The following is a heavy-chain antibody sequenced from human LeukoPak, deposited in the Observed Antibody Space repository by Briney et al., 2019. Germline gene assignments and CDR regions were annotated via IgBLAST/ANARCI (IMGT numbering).Heavy chain of an antibody. J-gene: IGHJ4*02. Sequence: PGGSLRLSCAAPGFTFISYAMSWVRQAPGKGLEWVSAISGSGGSTYYADSVKGRFTISRDNSKNTLFLQMNSLRAEDTAVYYCARGFWSGLLDWGQGTLVTVSS. CDR3: ARGFWSGLLD. V-gene: IGHV3-23*01. D-gene: IGHD3-3*01. CDR2: ISGSGGST. CDR1: GFTFISYA.